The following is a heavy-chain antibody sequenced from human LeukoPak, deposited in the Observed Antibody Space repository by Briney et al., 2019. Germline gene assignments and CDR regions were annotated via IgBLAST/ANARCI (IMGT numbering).Heavy chain of an antibody. CDR2: MSYDGSNK. CDR1: GFTFSSYA. V-gene: IGHV3-30-3*01. D-gene: IGHD6-19*01. Sequence: GRSLRLSCAASGFTFSSYAMHWVRQAPGKGLEWVAVMSYDGSNKYYADSVKGRFTISRDNSKNTLYLQMNSLRAEDTAVYYCAREVGYSSGPLDYWGQGTLVTVSS. CDR3: AREVGYSSGPLDY. J-gene: IGHJ4*02.